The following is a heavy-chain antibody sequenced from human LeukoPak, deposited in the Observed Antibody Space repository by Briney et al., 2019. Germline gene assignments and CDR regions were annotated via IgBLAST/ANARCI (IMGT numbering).Heavy chain of an antibody. CDR2: ISGSGGST. D-gene: IGHD6-13*01. V-gene: IGHV3-23*01. CDR3: ARVGSIAAAGTPDY. Sequence: KPGGSLRLSCAASGFTFSSYAMSWVRQAPGKGLEWVSTISGSGGSTSYADSVKGRFTISRDNSKNTLYLQMNSLRAEDTAVYYCARVGSIAAAGTPDYWGQGTLVTVSS. CDR1: GFTFSSYA. J-gene: IGHJ4*02.